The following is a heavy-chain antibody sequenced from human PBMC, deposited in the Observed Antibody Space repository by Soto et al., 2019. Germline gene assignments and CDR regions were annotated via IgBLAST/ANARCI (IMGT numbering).Heavy chain of an antibody. CDR1: GGSFSGYF. Sequence: QVQLQQWGAGLLKPSETLSLTCAVYGGSFSGYFWSWIRQTPGKGLEWIGEIDHSGRTKYTPSLKSRVSISVDPSKNQFSLRLNSVTAADTALYYCARGTTEWGQGTLVTVSS. CDR3: ARGTTE. J-gene: IGHJ4*02. CDR2: IDHSGRT. D-gene: IGHD1-1*01. V-gene: IGHV4-34*01.